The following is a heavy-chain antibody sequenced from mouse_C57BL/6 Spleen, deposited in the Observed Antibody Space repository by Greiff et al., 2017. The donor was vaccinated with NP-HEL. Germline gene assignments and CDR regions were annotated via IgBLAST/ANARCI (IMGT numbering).Heavy chain of an antibody. J-gene: IGHJ2*01. CDR1: GYTFTSYW. Sequence: QVQLQQPGAELVMPGASVKLSCKASGYTFTSYWMHWVKQRPGQGLEWIGEIDTSDSYTNYNQKFKGKSTLTVDKSSSTAYMQLSSLTSEDSAVYYCARFSGYPDYWGQGTTLTVSS. V-gene: IGHV1-69*01. CDR2: IDTSDSYT. CDR3: ARFSGYPDY. D-gene: IGHD2-2*01.